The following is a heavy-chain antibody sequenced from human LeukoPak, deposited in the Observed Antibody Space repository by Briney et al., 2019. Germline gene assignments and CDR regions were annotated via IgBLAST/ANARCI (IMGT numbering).Heavy chain of an antibody. CDR3: ARGEERYSSSWYVSDY. J-gene: IGHJ4*02. Sequence: PGRSLRLSCAASGFTFSSYGMHWVRQAPGKGLEWVAVIWYDGSNKYYADSVKGRFTISRDNSKNTLYLQMNSLRAEDTAVYYCARGEERYSSSWYVSDYWGQGTLVTVSS. V-gene: IGHV3-33*01. CDR2: IWYDGSNK. D-gene: IGHD6-13*01. CDR1: GFTFSSYG.